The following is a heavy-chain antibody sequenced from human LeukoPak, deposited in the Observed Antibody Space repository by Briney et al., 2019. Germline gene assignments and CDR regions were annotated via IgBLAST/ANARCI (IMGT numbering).Heavy chain of an antibody. J-gene: IGHJ4*02. CDR3: ARHSLRYFDWGKGYNDY. V-gene: IGHV5-51*01. CDR2: IYPGDSDT. D-gene: IGHD3-9*01. Sequence: GESLKISCKGSGYSFTSYWIGWVRQMPGKGLEWMGIIYPGDSDTRYSPSFQGQVTISADKSISTAYLQWSSLKASDTAMYYCARHSLRYFDWGKGYNDYWGRGTLVTVSS. CDR1: GYSFTSYW.